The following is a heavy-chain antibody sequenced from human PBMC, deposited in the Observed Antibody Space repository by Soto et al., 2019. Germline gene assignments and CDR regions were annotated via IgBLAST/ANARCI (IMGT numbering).Heavy chain of an antibody. J-gene: IGHJ4*02. Sequence: GESLKISCNGSGYSFTSYWIDWVRQMPGKGLEWMGIIYPGDSDTRYSPSFQGQVTISADKSISTAYLQWSSLKASDTAMYYCARFGGYDLLTDMSFAYWGQGTLVTVSS. D-gene: IGHD5-12*01. CDR1: GYSFTSYW. CDR3: ARFGGYDLLTDMSFAY. CDR2: IYPGDSDT. V-gene: IGHV5-51*01.